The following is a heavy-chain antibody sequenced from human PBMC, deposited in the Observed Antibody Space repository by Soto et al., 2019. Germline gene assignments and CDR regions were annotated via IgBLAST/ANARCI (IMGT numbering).Heavy chain of an antibody. J-gene: IGHJ4*02. CDR1: GYTFTSYG. Sequence: GASVKVSCKASGYTFTSYGISWVRQAPGQGLEWMGWISAYNGNTNYAQKFQGRVTITTDTSTSTAYMELSSLRSEDTAVYYCARSALPLQLELPLGYWGQGTLVTVSS. CDR3: ARSALPLQLELPLGY. V-gene: IGHV1-18*01. D-gene: IGHD1-1*01. CDR2: ISAYNGNT.